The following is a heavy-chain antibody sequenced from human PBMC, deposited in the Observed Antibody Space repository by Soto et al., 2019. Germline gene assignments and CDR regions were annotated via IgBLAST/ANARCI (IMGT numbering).Heavy chain of an antibody. D-gene: IGHD3-10*01. J-gene: IGHJ6*02. V-gene: IGHV1-69*01. Sequence: QVQVVQSGVEVRRPGSSVKVSCKASGDTFKNCVISWVRQAPGQGLEWMGGIIPLFGTTDFAQRFQGRLTITTDESTTTAYMEWSRLRSDDTATYYCAAELGFGKLSVVWGQGTTVIVSS. CDR3: AAELGFGKLSVV. CDR1: GDTFKNCV. CDR2: IIPLFGTT.